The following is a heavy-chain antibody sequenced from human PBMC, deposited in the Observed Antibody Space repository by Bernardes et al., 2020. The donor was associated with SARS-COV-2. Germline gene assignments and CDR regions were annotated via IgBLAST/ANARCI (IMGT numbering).Heavy chain of an antibody. CDR2: ISGSGGST. CDR3: AKVLSEYQLLLYYYGMDV. J-gene: IGHJ6*02. D-gene: IGHD2-2*01. Sequence: GGSLRLSCAASGFTFSSYAMSWVRQAPGKGLEWVSAISGSGGSTYYADSVKGRFTISRDNSKNTLYLQMNSLRAEDTAVYYCAKVLSEYQLLLYYYGMDVWGQGTTVTVSS. CDR1: GFTFSSYA. V-gene: IGHV3-23*01.